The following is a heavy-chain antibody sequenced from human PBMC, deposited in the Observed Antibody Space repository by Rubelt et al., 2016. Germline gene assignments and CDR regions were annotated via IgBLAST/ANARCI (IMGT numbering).Heavy chain of an antibody. CDR1: GGSIRSSFYY. J-gene: IGHJ4*02. Sequence: QLQLQESGPGLVKPSETLSLTCSVSGGSIRSSFYYWGWIRQPPGKGLEWIGSINYSGSTYYNPSLKSRVTMSVDTSKNQFSLKLTSVTAADTAVYYCARIADNCRPTQFDYWGQGTLVTVSS. V-gene: IGHV4-39*07. CDR3: ARIADNCRPTQFDY. D-gene: IGHD1-1*01. CDR2: INYSGST.